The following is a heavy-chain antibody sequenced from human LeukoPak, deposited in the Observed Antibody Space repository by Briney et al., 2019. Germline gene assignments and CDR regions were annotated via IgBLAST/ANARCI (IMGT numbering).Heavy chain of an antibody. CDR1: GYTFTGYY. J-gene: IGHJ4*02. D-gene: IGHD4-17*01. CDR2: INPNSGGT. CDR3: ASSTVTTRIDDY. V-gene: IGHV1-2*02. Sequence: ASVKVSCKASGYTFTGYYMHWVRQAPGQGLEWMGWINPNSGGTNYAQKFQGRVTMTRDTSISTAYMELSRLRSDDTVVYYCASSTVTTRIDDYWGQGTLVTVSS.